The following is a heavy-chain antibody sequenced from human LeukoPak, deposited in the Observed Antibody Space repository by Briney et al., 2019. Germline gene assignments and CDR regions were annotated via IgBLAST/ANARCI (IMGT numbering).Heavy chain of an antibody. CDR3: AKSYYYGSGSCFDY. CDR2: ISYDGSNK. CDR1: GFTFSSYA. Sequence: GGSLRLSCAASGFTFSSYAMHWVRQAPGKGLEWVAVISYDGSNKYYADSVKGRFTISRDNAKNSLYLQMNSLRAEDTALYYCAKSYYYGSGSCFDYWGQGTLVTVSS. D-gene: IGHD3-10*01. V-gene: IGHV3-30-3*01. J-gene: IGHJ4*02.